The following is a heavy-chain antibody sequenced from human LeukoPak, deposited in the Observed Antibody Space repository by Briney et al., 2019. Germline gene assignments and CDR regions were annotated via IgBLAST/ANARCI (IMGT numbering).Heavy chain of an antibody. D-gene: IGHD1-26*01. CDR2: IFYTGIT. J-gene: IGHJ4*02. CDR1: GGSISSGGFY. Sequence: SQTLSLTCTVSGGSISSGGFYWSWVRQPPGEGLEWIGYIFYTGITNYNPSLKSRVTISVDTSKNQFSLKLSSVTAADMAVYYCARRDPVGASLIDYWGQGTLVTVSS. V-gene: IGHV4-31*03. CDR3: ARRDPVGASLIDY.